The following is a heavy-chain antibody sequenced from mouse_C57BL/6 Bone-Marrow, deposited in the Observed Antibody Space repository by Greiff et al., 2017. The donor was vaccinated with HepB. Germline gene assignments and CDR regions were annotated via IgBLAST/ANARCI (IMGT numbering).Heavy chain of an antibody. CDR2: IWSGGST. CDR3: ASLRAWFAY. V-gene: IGHV2-2*01. J-gene: IGHJ3*01. Sequence: VKLQQSGPGLVQPSQSLSITCTVSGFSLTSYGVHWVRQSPGKGLEWLGVIWSGGSTDYNAAFISRLSIIKDNSKSQVFFKMNSLQADDTAIYYCASLRAWFAYWGQGTLVTVSA. D-gene: IGHD1-1*01. CDR1: GFSLTSYG.